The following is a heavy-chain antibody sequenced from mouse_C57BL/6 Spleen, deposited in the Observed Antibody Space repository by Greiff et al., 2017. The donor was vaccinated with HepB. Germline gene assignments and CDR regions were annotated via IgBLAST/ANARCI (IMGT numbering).Heavy chain of an antibody. J-gene: IGHJ2*01. Sequence: QVQLQQPGAELVKPGASVKLSCKASGYTFTSYWMHWVKQRPGQGLEWIGMIHPTSGSTNYNEKFKSKATLTVDKSSSTAYMQLCSLTSEDSAVYYCARGGYYGSSEDYFDYWGQGTTLTVSS. CDR2: IHPTSGST. CDR3: ARGGYYGSSEDYFDY. CDR1: GYTFTSYW. D-gene: IGHD1-1*01. V-gene: IGHV1-64*01.